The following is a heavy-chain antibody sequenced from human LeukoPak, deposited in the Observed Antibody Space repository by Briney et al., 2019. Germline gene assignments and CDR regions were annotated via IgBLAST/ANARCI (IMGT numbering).Heavy chain of an antibody. D-gene: IGHD6-19*01. V-gene: IGHV1-8*01. Sequence: ASVKVSCKASGYTFTSYDINWVRQATGQGLEWMGWMNPNSGNTGYAQKFQGRVTITTDESTSTAYMELSSLRSEDTAVYYCARGEFIAVAGTASFDYWGQGTLVTVSS. J-gene: IGHJ4*02. CDR1: GYTFTSYD. CDR2: MNPNSGNT. CDR3: ARGEFIAVAGTASFDY.